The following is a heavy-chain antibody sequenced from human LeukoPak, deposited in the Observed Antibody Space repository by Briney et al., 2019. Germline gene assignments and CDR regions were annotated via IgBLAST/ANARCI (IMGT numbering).Heavy chain of an antibody. CDR1: GGSISSYY. Sequence: SETLSLTCTVSGGSISSYYWSWIRQPPGKGLEWIGYIYYSGSTNYNPSLKSRITISVDTSKNQFSLKLSSVTAADTAVYYCARDLYSSSWYGAVDIWGQGTMVTVS. J-gene: IGHJ3*02. CDR3: ARDLYSSSWYGAVDI. CDR2: IYYSGST. V-gene: IGHV4-59*01. D-gene: IGHD6-13*01.